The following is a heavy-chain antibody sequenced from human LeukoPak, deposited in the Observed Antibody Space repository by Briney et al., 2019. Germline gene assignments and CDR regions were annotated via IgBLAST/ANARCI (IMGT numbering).Heavy chain of an antibody. CDR2: ISSSSSYI. CDR1: GFTFSRFT. J-gene: IGHJ3*02. V-gene: IGHV3-21*01. D-gene: IGHD4-17*01. Sequence: GGSLRLSCAASGFTFSRFTMNWVRQAPGKGLEWASSISSSSSYIHYADSVKGRFTISRDNAKSSLYLQMNSLRAEDTAVYYCARDMGLTTVTTVFAFDIWGQGTMVTVS. CDR3: ARDMGLTTVTTVFAFDI.